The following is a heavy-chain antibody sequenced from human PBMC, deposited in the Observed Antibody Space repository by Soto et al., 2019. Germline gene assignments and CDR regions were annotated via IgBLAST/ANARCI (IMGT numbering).Heavy chain of an antibody. V-gene: IGHV1-2*02. J-gene: IGHJ4*02. CDR2: INPSNEIT. D-gene: IGHD2-15*01. Sequence: ASVKVSCKTSGYTFSAYYVHWARLTPGRGFQWLGWINPSNEITTFSQFFQGRVTMTGDTSTNTVHMELNRLTSDDTAVYYCMRGGWRDSPIDYWGQGTQVTVSS. CDR3: MRGGWRDSPIDY. CDR1: GYTFSAYY.